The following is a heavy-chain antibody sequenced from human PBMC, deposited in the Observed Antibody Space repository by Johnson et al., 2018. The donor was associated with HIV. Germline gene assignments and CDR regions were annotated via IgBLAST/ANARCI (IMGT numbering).Heavy chain of an antibody. CDR2: ISYDGSNK. D-gene: IGHD3-22*01. V-gene: IGHV3-30-3*01. CDR1: GFTFSSYA. J-gene: IGHJ3*02. Sequence: QVQLVESGGGLVQPGRSLRLSCAASGFTFSSYAMHWVRQAPGKGLEWVAVISYDGSNKYYADSVKGRFTISRDNSKNTLYLQMNSLRAEDTAVYYCARDLSMIGVANAFDIWGQGTMVTVSS. CDR3: ARDLSMIGVANAFDI.